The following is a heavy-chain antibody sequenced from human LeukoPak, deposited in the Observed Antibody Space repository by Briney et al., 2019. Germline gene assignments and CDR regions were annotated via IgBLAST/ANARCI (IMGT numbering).Heavy chain of an antibody. CDR2: INTDGSAT. CDR3: ARDHYGGSSDY. Sequence: GRSLRLSCAASGFSFSSYWMHWVRQAPGKGLLWVSRINTDGSATYYADSVKGRFTISRDNAKNTVYLQMDSLRGEDTAVYYCARDHYGGSSDYWGQGTLVTVSS. J-gene: IGHJ4*02. D-gene: IGHD4-23*01. CDR1: GFSFSSYW. V-gene: IGHV3-74*01.